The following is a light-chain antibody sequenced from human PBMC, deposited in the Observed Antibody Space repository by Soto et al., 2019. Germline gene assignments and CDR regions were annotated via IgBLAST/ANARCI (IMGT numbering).Light chain of an antibody. CDR1: SSDVGGYNY. Sequence: QYALTQSASGSGSPGQSITISCTGTSSDVGGYNYVSWYQQHPGKAPKLMIYDVSNRPSGVSNRFSGSKSGNTASLTISGLQAEDEADYYCSSYTSSSTLVVFGGGTQLTVL. CDR3: SSYTSSSTLVV. J-gene: IGLJ2*01. V-gene: IGLV2-14*01. CDR2: DVS.